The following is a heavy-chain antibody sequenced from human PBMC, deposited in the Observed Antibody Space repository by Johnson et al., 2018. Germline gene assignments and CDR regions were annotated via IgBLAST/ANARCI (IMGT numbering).Heavy chain of an antibody. V-gene: IGHV3-74*01. D-gene: IGHD4-23*01. CDR3: ATANSHAFDM. Sequence: VQLQESGGGLVQXGGSLRLXCAASGFTFSSYWMHWVRQAPGKGLVWVSRIISDGSSPSDSDSVKGRFSISRDNATNTLYLQMNSLRAEDTAVFYCATANSHAFDMWGQGTMVTVSS. CDR1: GFTFSSYW. CDR2: IISDGSSP. J-gene: IGHJ3*02.